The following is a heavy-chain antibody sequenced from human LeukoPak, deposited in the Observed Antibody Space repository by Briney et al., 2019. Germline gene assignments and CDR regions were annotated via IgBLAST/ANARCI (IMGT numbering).Heavy chain of an antibody. V-gene: IGHV3-33*08. CDR3: ARDGGYQLLRY. CDR1: GFSFNNYA. Sequence: GGSLRLSCAASGFSFNNYAMNWVRQAPGKGLEWVAVIWYDGSNKYYADSVKGRFTISRDNSKNTLYLQMNSLRAEDTAVYYCARDGGYQLLRYWGQGTLVTVSS. D-gene: IGHD2-2*01. CDR2: IWYDGSNK. J-gene: IGHJ4*02.